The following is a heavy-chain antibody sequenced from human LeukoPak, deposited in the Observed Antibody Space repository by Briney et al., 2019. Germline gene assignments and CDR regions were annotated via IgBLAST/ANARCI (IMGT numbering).Heavy chain of an antibody. CDR1: GFTFSSYG. J-gene: IGHJ5*01. CDR2: ISYDGSNK. Sequence: GGSLRLSCATSGFTFSSYGMHWVRQAPGKGLEGGAVISYDGSNKYYADSVKGRFTISTDNSKNTLYLQLNSLSAEDTAVYYCAKDGIPYGSGSRAYNWFDSWGQGTLVTVSS. CDR3: AKDGIPYGSGSRAYNWFDS. V-gene: IGHV3-30*18. D-gene: IGHD3-10*01.